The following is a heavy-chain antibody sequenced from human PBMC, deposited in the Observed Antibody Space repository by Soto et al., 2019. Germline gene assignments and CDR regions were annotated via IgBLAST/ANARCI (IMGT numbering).Heavy chain of an antibody. CDR1: GYTFTTFH. V-gene: IGHV1-2*02. D-gene: IGHD4-17*01. J-gene: IGHJ1*01. CDR3: ARVRYGDFSFQY. Sequence: QVHLVQSGAEVRKPGASVKVSCKASGYTFTTFHLHWVRLAPGQGLEWMWWINPDTGDSEYGQKCQGRVTLTRDKSMTTAYMELSSLTSDDTAIYFCARVRYGDFSFQYWGQGTPVSVSS. CDR2: INPDTGDS.